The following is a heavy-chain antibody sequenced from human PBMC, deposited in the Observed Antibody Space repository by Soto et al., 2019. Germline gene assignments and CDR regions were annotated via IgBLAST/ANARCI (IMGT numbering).Heavy chain of an antibody. V-gene: IGHV1-18*01. J-gene: IGHJ4*02. CDR3: ATALGTSGWFDY. D-gene: IGHD6-25*01. Sequence: QVQLVQSGGEVKKPGASVKVSCKASAYTFTIYGITWVRQAPGQGPEWMGWIHTSNGDTNYAQNFQGRVTMTTDTSTNTVFMDLRSLRSDDTAVYYCATALGTSGWFDYWGQGTLLTVSS. CDR2: IHTSNGDT. CDR1: AYTFTIYG.